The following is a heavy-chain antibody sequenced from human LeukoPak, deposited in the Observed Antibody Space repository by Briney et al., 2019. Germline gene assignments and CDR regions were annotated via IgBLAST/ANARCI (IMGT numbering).Heavy chain of an antibody. J-gene: IGHJ4*02. CDR1: GLTFSDFW. V-gene: IGHV3-74*01. Sequence: GGSLRLSCAASGLTFSDFWMHWVRQPPGKGLVWVALVKGDGRTAIYADSVKGRFTISRDNAKNTLYLQMNSLRADDSGVYYCATGHSYGYDYWGQGVLVTVSS. D-gene: IGHD5-18*01. CDR2: VKGDGRTA. CDR3: ATGHSYGYDY.